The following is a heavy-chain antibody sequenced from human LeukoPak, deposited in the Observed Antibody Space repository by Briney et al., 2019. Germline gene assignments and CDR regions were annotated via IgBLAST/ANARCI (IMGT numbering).Heavy chain of an antibody. Sequence: GGSLRLSCAASGFTVSSNYMSWVRQAPGKGLEWVSVIYSGGSTDYADSVKGRFTISRHNSKNTLYLQMNSLRAEDTAVYYCARDGADAFDIWGQGTMVTVSS. CDR1: GFTVSSNY. CDR3: ARDGADAFDI. D-gene: IGHD4/OR15-4a*01. CDR2: IYSGGST. J-gene: IGHJ3*02. V-gene: IGHV3-53*04.